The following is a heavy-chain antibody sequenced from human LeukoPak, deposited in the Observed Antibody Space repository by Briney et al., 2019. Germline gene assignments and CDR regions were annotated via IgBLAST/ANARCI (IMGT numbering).Heavy chain of an antibody. CDR3: ERAAAVRWANPNDMGY. V-gene: IGHV1-2*02. CDR2: INPNSGGT. D-gene: IGHD6-13*01. Sequence: ASVKVSCKASGYTFTGYYMHWVRQAPGQGLEWMGWINPNSGGTNYAQKFQGRVTMTRDTSISTAYMELSRLRSDDTAVYYCERAAAVRWANPNDMGYWGQGTLVTVSS. J-gene: IGHJ4*02. CDR1: GYTFTGYY.